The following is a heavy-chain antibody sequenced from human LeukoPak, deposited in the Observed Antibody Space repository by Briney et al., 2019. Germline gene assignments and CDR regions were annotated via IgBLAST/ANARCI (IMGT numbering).Heavy chain of an antibody. V-gene: IGHV4-59*01. CDR2: IYSSGST. CDR3: ARAGYSSGWPTN. J-gene: IGHJ4*02. D-gene: IGHD6-19*01. Sequence: SETLSLTCTVSGGSISNYYWSWIRQPPGKRLEWIGYIYSSGSTNYNPSLKSRVTISVDTSKNQFSLRLSSVTAADTAVYFCARAGYSSGWPTNWGQGTLVTVSS. CDR1: GGSISNYY.